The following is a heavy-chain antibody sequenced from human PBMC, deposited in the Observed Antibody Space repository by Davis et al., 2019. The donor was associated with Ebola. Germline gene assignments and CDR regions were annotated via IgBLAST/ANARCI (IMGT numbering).Heavy chain of an antibody. J-gene: IGHJ2*01. CDR2: INSNGDST. V-gene: IGHV3-64*02. CDR3: ARDLPGGDWYFDL. D-gene: IGHD1-14*01. Sequence: GESLKISCAASGFTFRSYAMSWVRQAPGKGLEYVSAINSNGDSTYYADSVKGRFTISRDNSKNTLFLQMSGLRAEDTAVYYCARDLPGGDWYFDLWGRGTLVTVSS. CDR1: GFTFRSYA.